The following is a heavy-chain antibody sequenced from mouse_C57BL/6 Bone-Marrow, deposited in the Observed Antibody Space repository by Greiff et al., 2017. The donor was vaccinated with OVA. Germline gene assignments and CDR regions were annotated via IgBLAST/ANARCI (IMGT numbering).Heavy chain of an antibody. J-gene: IGHJ4*01. Sequence: EVQVVESGGDLVKPGGSLKLSCAASGFTFSSYGMSWVRQTPDKRLEWVATISSGGSYTYYPDSVKGRFTISRDNAKNTLYLQMSSLKSEDTAMYYCARRNLITTVVAYYAMDYWGQGTSVTVSS. CDR1: GFTFSSYG. V-gene: IGHV5-6*01. D-gene: IGHD1-1*01. CDR2: ISSGGSYT. CDR3: ARRNLITTVVAYYAMDY.